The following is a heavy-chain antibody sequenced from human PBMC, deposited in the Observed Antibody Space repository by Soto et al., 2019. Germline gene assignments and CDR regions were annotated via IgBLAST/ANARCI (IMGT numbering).Heavy chain of an antibody. J-gene: IGHJ6*02. CDR2: INAGNGNT. CDR1: GYTFTSYA. Sequence: ASVKVSCKASGYTFTSYAMHWVRQAPGQRLEWMGWINAGNGNTKNSQKFQGRVTITRDTSASTAYMELSSLRSEDTAVYYCARDLGYMVRGVIPYYYYGMDVWGQGTTVTVSS. CDR3: ARDLGYMVRGVIPYYYYGMDV. D-gene: IGHD3-10*01. V-gene: IGHV1-3*01.